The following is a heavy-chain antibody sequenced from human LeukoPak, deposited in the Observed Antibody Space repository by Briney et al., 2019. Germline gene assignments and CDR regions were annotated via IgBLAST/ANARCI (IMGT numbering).Heavy chain of an antibody. CDR2: ISGDSDTT. D-gene: IGHD3-10*01. CDR1: GVTFCSDS. J-gene: IGHJ4*02. CDR3: ARKSASGNYPLDY. Sequence: GGSLRLSCAAPGVTFCSDSMTWGRQTPGEGRGWGSVISGDSDTTFYADSVKGRFTISRDNAKKTVFLQMIRLRAEDTALYYCARKSASGNYPLDYWGQGTLVTVSS. V-gene: IGHV3-23*01.